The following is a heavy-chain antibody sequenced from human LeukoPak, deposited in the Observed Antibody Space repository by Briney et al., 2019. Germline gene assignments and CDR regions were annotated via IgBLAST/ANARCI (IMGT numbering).Heavy chain of an antibody. J-gene: IGHJ4*02. CDR2: IRIGGGGT. CDR1: GFDLTTYA. V-gene: IGHV3-23*01. D-gene: IGHD3-16*02. CDR3: AKNLGFVADC. Sequence: PGGSLRLSCAASGFDLTTYAMTWVRQAPAKGLEWVSSIRIGGGGTYYADSVKGRFTISRDNSKNMVYLQMNSLRAEDTAVYYCAKNLGFVADCWGQGALVTVSS.